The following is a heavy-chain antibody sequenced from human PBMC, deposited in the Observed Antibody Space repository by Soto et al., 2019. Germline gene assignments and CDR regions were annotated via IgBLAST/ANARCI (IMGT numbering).Heavy chain of an antibody. CDR1: GFTFSSHW. CDR3: ARVPYSRSTQYWYYNSGRDV. D-gene: IGHD6-13*01. Sequence: EAQLVESGGGLVQPGGSLRLSCAASGFTFSSHWMSWVRQAPGKGLEWVANIKQDGIEKYYVDSVKGRFTISRDNAKYSLYLQMNSLRAEDTAVYYCARVPYSRSTQYWYYNSGRDVWGQGTTVTVSS. V-gene: IGHV3-7*03. CDR2: IKQDGIEK. J-gene: IGHJ6*02.